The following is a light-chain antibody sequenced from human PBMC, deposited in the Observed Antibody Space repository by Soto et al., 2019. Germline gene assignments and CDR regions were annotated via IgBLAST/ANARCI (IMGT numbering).Light chain of an antibody. Sequence: QSVLTQPASVSVSPGQSITISCTGTSSDIGGYNYVSWHQQHPVKAPKLMIYDVTNRPSGVSDRFSGSKSGNTASLTISGLQAEDEADYYCSSYTSSSTPYVFGTGTKVTVL. CDR2: DVT. J-gene: IGLJ1*01. CDR3: SSYTSSSTPYV. CDR1: SSDIGGYNY. V-gene: IGLV2-14*01.